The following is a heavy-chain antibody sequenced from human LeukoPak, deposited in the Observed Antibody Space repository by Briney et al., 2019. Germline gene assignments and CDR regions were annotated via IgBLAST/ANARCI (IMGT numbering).Heavy chain of an antibody. CDR1: GFTFGDYA. CDR2: IRSKAYGGTT. D-gene: IGHD6-19*01. V-gene: IGHV3-49*05. Sequence: KPGGSLRLSCTASGFTFGDYAMSWFRQAPGKGLEWVGFIRSKAYGGTTEYAASVNGRFTISRDDSKSIAYLQMNSLKTEDTAVYYCTRSFGQWLQFDYWGQGTLVTVSS. CDR3: TRSFGQWLQFDY. J-gene: IGHJ4*02.